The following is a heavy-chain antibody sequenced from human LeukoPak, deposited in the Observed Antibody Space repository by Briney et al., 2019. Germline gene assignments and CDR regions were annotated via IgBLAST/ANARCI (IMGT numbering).Heavy chain of an antibody. CDR3: ARVGSIAAAGTPDY. J-gene: IGHJ4*02. CDR2: ISGSGSDT. V-gene: IGHV3-11*06. Sequence: GGSLRLSCAASGFIFSDYYMTWIRQAPGKGLEWLSYISGSGSDTNYADSVKGRFTTSRDNAKNSLYLQMNSLRAEDKAVYYCARVGSIAAAGTPDYWGQGTLVTVSS. CDR1: GFIFSDYY. D-gene: IGHD6-13*01.